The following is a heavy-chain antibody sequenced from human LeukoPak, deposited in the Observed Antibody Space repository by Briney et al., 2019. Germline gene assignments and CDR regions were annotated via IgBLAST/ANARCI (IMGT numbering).Heavy chain of an antibody. CDR1: GGSITTTGYY. CDR3: ARHPIFSGAGSELWFDP. Sequence: SETLSLTCTVSGGSITTTGYYWGWIRQPPGKGLEWIGSIYYAGYTFYKPSLRSRVAISVDTSKNQFSLTLSSMTAADTAVYYCARHPIFSGAGSELWFDPWGQGTLVTVSS. V-gene: IGHV4-39*01. CDR2: IYYAGYT. J-gene: IGHJ5*02. D-gene: IGHD3-10*01.